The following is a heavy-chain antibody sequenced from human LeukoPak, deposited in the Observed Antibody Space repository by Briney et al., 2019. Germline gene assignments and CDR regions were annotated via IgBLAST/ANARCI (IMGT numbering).Heavy chain of an antibody. CDR2: IIPILGIA. CDR3: ARSRGSSTSPQRFDP. Sequence: SVKVSCKASVGTFSSYTISWVRQAPGQGLEWMGRIIPILGIANYAQKFQGRVTITADKSTSTAYMELSSLRSEDTAVYYCARSRGSSTSPQRFDPWGQGTLVTVSS. CDR1: VGTFSSYT. V-gene: IGHV1-69*02. J-gene: IGHJ5*02. D-gene: IGHD2-2*01.